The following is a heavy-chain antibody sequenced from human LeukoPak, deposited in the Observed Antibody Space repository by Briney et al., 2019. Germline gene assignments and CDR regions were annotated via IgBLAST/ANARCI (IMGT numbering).Heavy chain of an antibody. Sequence: GGSLRLSCAASGFTFSSYAMSWVRQAPGKGLGWVSAISGSGGSTYYADSVKGRFTISRDNSKNTLYLQMNSLRAEDTAVYYCARDGVADYYYYYGMDVWGQGTTVTVSS. CDR3: ARDGVADYYYYYGMDV. CDR2: ISGSGGST. V-gene: IGHV3-23*01. D-gene: IGHD2-15*01. CDR1: GFTFSSYA. J-gene: IGHJ6*02.